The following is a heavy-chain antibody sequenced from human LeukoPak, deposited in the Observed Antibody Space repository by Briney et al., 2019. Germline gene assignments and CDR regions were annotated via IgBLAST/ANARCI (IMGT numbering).Heavy chain of an antibody. J-gene: IGHJ4*02. CDR2: IYPGDSDT. Sequence: PGESLKISCKGSGYSFTSYWIGWVRQMPGKGLEWMGIIYPGDSDTRYSPSFQGQVTISADKSMSTAYLKWSSLKASDTAMYYCARLTNYDFWSGYYISNWGQGTLVTVSS. V-gene: IGHV5-51*01. CDR1: GYSFTSYW. D-gene: IGHD3-3*01. CDR3: ARLTNYDFWSGYYISN.